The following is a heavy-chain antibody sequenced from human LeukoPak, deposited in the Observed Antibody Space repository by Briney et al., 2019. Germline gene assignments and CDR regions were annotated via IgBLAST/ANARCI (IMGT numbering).Heavy chain of an antibody. D-gene: IGHD6-6*01. J-gene: IGHJ4*02. V-gene: IGHV3-23*01. CDR1: GFAFTNYV. Sequence: GGSLGLSCAASGFAFTNYVMAWVRQPPGKGLQWVSVISGSGITTYYARSVKGRFTISRDNSKNTLYLQMNSLGGDDTARYYCAKTGLYSSSSRGYFDSWGQGTLVTVSS. CDR2: ISGSGITT. CDR3: AKTGLYSSSSRGYFDS.